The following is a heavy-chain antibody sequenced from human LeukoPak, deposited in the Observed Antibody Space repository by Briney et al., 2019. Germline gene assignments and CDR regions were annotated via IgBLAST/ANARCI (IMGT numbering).Heavy chain of an antibody. J-gene: IGHJ5*02. CDR1: GYTFTSYA. CDR3: ARGPSIAAAGTRRPWFDP. V-gene: IGHV1-3*01. Sequence: ASVKVSCKASGYTFTSYAMHWVRQAPGQRLEWMGWINAGNGNTKYSQKFQGRVTITRDTSASTAYTELSSLRSEDTAVYYCARGPSIAAAGTRRPWFDPWGQGTLVTVSS. D-gene: IGHD6-13*01. CDR2: INAGNGNT.